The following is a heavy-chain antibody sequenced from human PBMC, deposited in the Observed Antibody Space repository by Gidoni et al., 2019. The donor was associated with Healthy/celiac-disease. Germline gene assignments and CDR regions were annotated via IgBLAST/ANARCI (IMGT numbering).Heavy chain of an antibody. CDR3: ARDFRSGYYYRSGYTGGSHDY. V-gene: IGHV3-21*01. CDR2: ISSSSSYI. D-gene: IGHD3-22*01. J-gene: IGHJ4*02. CDR1: GFTFSSYS. Sequence: EVQLVESGGGLVKPGGSMRLSCAASGFTFSSYSMTWVRQAPGKGLEWVSSISSSSSYIYDADSVKGRFTISRDNAKNSLYLQMNSLRAEDTAVYYCARDFRSGYYYRSGYTGGSHDYWGQGTLVTVSS.